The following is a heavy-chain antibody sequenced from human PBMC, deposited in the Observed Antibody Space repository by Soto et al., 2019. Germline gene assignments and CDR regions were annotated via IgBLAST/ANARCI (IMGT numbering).Heavy chain of an antibody. CDR1: GGSVSSDSYY. CDR3: AMRLWFGNTPYWFDP. J-gene: IGHJ5*02. Sequence: PSETLSLTCTVSGGSVSSDSYYWSWIRQPPGKGLEWIGYIYYSGITYYNPSLNSRVTVSVDTSKNQFSLKVSSVTAADSAVYYCAMRLWFGNTPYWFDPWGQGTLVTAPQ. V-gene: IGHV4-39*01. D-gene: IGHD2-21*01. CDR2: IYYSGIT.